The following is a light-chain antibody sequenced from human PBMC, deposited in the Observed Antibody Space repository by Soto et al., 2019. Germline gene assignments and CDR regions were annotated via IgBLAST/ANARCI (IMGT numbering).Light chain of an antibody. CDR1: QSVSSN. J-gene: IGKJ1*01. Sequence: DIVMTQSPATLSVSPGERATLSCWASQSVSSNLAWYQQKPGQAPRLLIYGASTRATGIPARFSGSGSGTEFTLTISSLQSEDFAVYCCQQYNNWPATFGQGTKVDIK. V-gene: IGKV3-15*01. CDR2: GAS. CDR3: QQYNNWPAT.